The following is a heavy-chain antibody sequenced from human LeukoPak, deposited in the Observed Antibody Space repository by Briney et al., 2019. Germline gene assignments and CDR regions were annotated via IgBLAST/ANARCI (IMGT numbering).Heavy chain of an antibody. J-gene: IGHJ4*02. D-gene: IGHD6-13*01. CDR3: AKSPSSWKFDD. CDR2: IRYHGSDK. CDR1: GFTFSSYA. V-gene: IGHV3-30*02. Sequence: GGSLRLSCAASGFTFSSYAMSWVHQAPGKGLEWVAFIRYHGSDKYYADSVKGRLTISRDNSENTLYLQMNSLRAEDTAVYYCAKSPSSWKFDDWGQGTLVTVSS.